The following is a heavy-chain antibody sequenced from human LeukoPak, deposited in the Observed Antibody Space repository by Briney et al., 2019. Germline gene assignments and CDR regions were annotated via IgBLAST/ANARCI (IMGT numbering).Heavy chain of an antibody. D-gene: IGHD3-10*01. Sequence: ASVKVSCKASGGTFSSYAISWVRQAPGQGLEWMGGIIPIFGTANYAQKFQGRVTITADKSTSTAYMELSRLRSDDTAVYYCARDPITMVRGVNWFDPWGQGTLVTVSS. J-gene: IGHJ5*02. CDR3: ARDPITMVRGVNWFDP. CDR1: GGTFSSYA. CDR2: IIPIFGTA. V-gene: IGHV1-69*06.